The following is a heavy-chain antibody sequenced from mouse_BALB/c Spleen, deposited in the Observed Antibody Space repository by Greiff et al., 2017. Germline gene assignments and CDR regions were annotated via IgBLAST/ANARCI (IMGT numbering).Heavy chain of an antibody. Sequence: VQLQQPGAELVRPGASVKLSCKASGYSFTSYWMNWVKQRPGQSLEWIAWIYAGTGGTSYNQKFTGKAQLTVDTSSSTAYMQFISLTTEDSAIFYCARHGGYYDYAMDYWGQGTSVTVSS. CDR2: IYAGTGGT. J-gene: IGHJ4*01. D-gene: IGHD2-3*01. CDR1: GYSFTSYW. V-gene: IGHV1-55*01. CDR3: ARHGGYYDYAMDY.